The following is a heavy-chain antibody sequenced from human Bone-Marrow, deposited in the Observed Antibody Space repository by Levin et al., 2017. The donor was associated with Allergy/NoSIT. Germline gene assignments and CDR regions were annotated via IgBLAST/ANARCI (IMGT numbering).Heavy chain of an antibody. V-gene: IGHV4-4*02. Sequence: SQTLSLTCAVSDGSISTNNWWTWVRQSPGKGLEWIGEIYHSGSATYNPSLKSRVTMSVDNSKNQFSLNLTSVTAADTAVYYCATCPGTSSTTCYGIDYWGQGTLVIVSS. CDR2: IYHSGSA. D-gene: IGHD2-2*01. CDR3: ATCPGTSSTTCYGIDY. J-gene: IGHJ4*02. CDR1: DGSISTNNW.